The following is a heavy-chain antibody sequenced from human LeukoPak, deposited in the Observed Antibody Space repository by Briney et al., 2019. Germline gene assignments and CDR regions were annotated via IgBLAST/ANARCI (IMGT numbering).Heavy chain of an antibody. J-gene: IGHJ5*02. CDR1: GYTFTSYG. V-gene: IGHV1-18*01. CDR2: ISAYNGNT. D-gene: IGHD2-2*01. CDR3: ARVPLGYCSSTSCPRGDWFDP. Sequence: ASVKVSCKASGYTFTSYGNSWVRQAPGQGLEWMGWISAYNGNTNYAQKLQGRVTMTTDTSTSTAYMELRSLRSDDTAVYYCARVPLGYCSSTSCPRGDWFDPWGQGTLVTVSS.